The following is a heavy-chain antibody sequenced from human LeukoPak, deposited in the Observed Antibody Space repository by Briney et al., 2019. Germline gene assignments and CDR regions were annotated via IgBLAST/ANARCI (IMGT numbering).Heavy chain of an antibody. CDR3: AREFDYGGNSYFDY. D-gene: IGHD4-23*01. V-gene: IGHV4-38-2*02. CDR1: GYSISTGYY. J-gene: IGHJ4*02. Sequence: SETLSLTCTVSGYSISTGYYWGWIRQPPGKGLEWIGSIYYSGSTYYNPSLKSRVTISVDTSKNQFSLKLSSVTAADTAVYYCAREFDYGGNSYFDYWGQGTLVTVSS. CDR2: IYYSGST.